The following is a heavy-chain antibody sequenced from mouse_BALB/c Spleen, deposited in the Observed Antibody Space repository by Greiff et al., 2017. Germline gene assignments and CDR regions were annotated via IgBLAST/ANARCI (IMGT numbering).Heavy chain of an antibody. CDR1: GFTFSSYA. Sequence: VQLKESGGGLVKPGGSLKLSCAASGFTFSSYAMSWVRQTPEKRLEWVASISSGGSTYYPDSVKGRFTISRDNARNILYLQMSSLRSEDTAMYYCARGGGNFFYWYFDVWGAGTTVTVSS. CDR3: ARGGGNFFYWYFDV. V-gene: IGHV5-6-5*01. J-gene: IGHJ1*01. D-gene: IGHD2-1*01. CDR2: ISSGGST.